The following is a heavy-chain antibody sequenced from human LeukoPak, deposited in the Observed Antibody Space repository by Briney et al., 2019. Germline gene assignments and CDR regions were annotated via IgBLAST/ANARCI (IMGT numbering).Heavy chain of an antibody. CDR3: ARGSTVTRVWDADYFDY. J-gene: IGHJ4*02. CDR2: INHSGST. V-gene: IGHV4-34*01. Sequence: SETLSLTCAVYGGSFSGYYWSWIRQPPGKGLEWIGEINHSGSTNYNPSLKSRVTISVDTSKNQFSLKLSSVTAADTAVYYCARGSTVTRVWDADYFDYWGQGTLVTVSS. D-gene: IGHD4-17*01. CDR1: GGSFSGYY.